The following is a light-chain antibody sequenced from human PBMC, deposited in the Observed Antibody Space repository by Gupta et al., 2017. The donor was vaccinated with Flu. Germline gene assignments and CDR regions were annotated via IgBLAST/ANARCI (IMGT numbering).Light chain of an antibody. CDR2: GAS. CDR3: LLLDSNLGMYT. CDR1: QVIRND. Sequence: SLSAHVGDSVTSTCRTSQVIRNDLGWYRQRPGKAPNRLVFGASDLQTDAPSTYSVSGSGTEFTLTISSLRPEDFADYYYLLLDSNLGMYTFGQGTKLEIK. J-gene: IGKJ2*01. V-gene: IGKV1-17*01.